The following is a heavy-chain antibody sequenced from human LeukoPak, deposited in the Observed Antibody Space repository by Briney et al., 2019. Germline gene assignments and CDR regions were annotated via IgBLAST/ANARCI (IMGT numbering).Heavy chain of an antibody. V-gene: IGHV4-59*01. D-gene: IGHD1-26*01. J-gene: IGHJ3*02. Sequence: SETLSLTCTVSGGSISSYYWTWIRQPPGKGLEWIGYIYYSGNTNYNPSLKSRVTISVDTSKDQFSLKLSSVTAADAAVYYCARDRGERREVGATITYAFDIWGQGTMVTVSS. CDR3: ARDRGERREVGATITYAFDI. CDR2: IYYSGNT. CDR1: GGSISSYY.